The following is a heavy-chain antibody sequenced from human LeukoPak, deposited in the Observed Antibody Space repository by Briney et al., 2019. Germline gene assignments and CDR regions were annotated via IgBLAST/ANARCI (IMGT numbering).Heavy chain of an antibody. CDR3: ARFGSGSYLDYFDY. Sequence: SETLSLTCAVYGGSFSGYYWSWIRQPPGKGLEWIGEINHSGSTNYNPSLKSRVTISVDTSKNQFSLKLSSVTAADTAVYYCARFGSGSYLDYFDYWGQGTLVTVSS. CDR2: INHSGST. J-gene: IGHJ4*02. CDR1: GGSFSGYY. D-gene: IGHD3-10*01. V-gene: IGHV4-34*01.